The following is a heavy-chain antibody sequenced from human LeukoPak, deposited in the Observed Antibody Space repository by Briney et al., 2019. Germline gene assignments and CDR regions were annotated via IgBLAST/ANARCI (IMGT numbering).Heavy chain of an antibody. CDR1: RFTFSNYW. Sequence: GGSLRLSCVASRFTFSNYWMTWVRQAPGKGLERVANINKDGGEKYYMESVKGRFTISRDNAKNPLYLQMNSLTVEDTAVYYCARDMGWQQFDQWGQGTLVTVSS. V-gene: IGHV3-7*01. CDR3: ARDMGWQQFDQ. D-gene: IGHD5-24*01. CDR2: INKDGGEK. J-gene: IGHJ4*02.